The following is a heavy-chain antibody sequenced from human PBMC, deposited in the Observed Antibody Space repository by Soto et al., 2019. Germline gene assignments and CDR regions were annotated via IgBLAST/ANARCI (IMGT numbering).Heavy chain of an antibody. CDR3: ARYYDFWSGYLPLYYYYYGMDV. V-gene: IGHV3-74*01. Sequence: PGGSLRLSCAASGFTFSSYWMHWVRQAPGKGLVWVSRINSDGSSTSYADSVKGRFTISRDNAKNTLYLQMNSLRAEDTAVYYCARYYDFWSGYLPLYYYYYGMDVWGQGTTVTVSS. CDR2: INSDGSST. J-gene: IGHJ6*02. CDR1: GFTFSSYW. D-gene: IGHD3-3*01.